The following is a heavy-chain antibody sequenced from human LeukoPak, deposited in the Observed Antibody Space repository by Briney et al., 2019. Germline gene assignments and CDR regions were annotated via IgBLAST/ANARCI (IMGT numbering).Heavy chain of an antibody. CDR3: ARVWSGYYSP. J-gene: IGHJ5*02. CDR1: GGSISSSSYY. CDR2: IYYSGST. V-gene: IGHV4-39*07. D-gene: IGHD3-3*01. Sequence: SGTLSLTCAVSGGSISSSSYYWGWIRQPPGKGLEWIGSIYYSGSTYYNPSLKSRVTISVDTSKNQFSLKLSSVTAADTAVYYCARVWSGYYSPWGQGTLVTVSS.